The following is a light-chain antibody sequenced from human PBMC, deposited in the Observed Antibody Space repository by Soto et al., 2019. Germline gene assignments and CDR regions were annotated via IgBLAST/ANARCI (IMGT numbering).Light chain of an antibody. CDR1: QSISTW. J-gene: IGKJ1*01. V-gene: IGKV1-5*03. Sequence: DLQMALSPSTLSASVGDRVTITCRASQSISTWLAWYQQKPGKAPKLLIYKTSILEKGVPSRFSGSGSGTEFTLTISSLQPDDFATYYCQQYDSYPGTFGQGTKVDI. CDR2: KTS. CDR3: QQYDSYPGT.